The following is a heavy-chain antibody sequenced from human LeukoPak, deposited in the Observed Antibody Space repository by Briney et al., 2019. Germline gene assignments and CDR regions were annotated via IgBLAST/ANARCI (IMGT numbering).Heavy chain of an antibody. Sequence: SETLSLTCAVYGGSFSGYYWSWIRQPPGKGLEWIGEINHSGSTNYNPSLKSRVTISVDTSKNQFSLKLSSVTAADTAVYYCARRLMRMSSLAQPYDYWGQGTLVTVSS. V-gene: IGHV4-34*01. CDR2: INHSGST. D-gene: IGHD2-15*01. CDR1: GGSFSGYY. CDR3: ARRLMRMSSLAQPYDY. J-gene: IGHJ4*02.